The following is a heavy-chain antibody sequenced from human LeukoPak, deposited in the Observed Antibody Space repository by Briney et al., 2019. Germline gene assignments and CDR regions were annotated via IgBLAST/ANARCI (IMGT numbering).Heavy chain of an antibody. CDR1: GYTFTSYY. CDR3: ARSQFPSRHTMVRGVEGLFDP. J-gene: IGHJ5*02. V-gene: IGHV1-46*03. CDR2: INPSGGST. Sequence: ASVKVSCKASGYTFTSYYMHWVRQAPGQGLEWMGIINPSGGSTSYAQKFQGRVTMTRDTSTSTVYMELSSLRSEDTAVYYCARSQFPSRHTMVRGVEGLFDPWGQGTLSPSPQ. D-gene: IGHD3-10*01.